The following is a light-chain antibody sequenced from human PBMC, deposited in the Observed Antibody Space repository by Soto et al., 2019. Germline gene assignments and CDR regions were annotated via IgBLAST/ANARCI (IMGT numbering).Light chain of an antibody. Sequence: DIQMTQSPSSLSASLGARATIICGASQNIGVYLNWYQKKTGKAPKILIHAASSLHSGVPSTFSGSGSGTDFALTISSLQPEDFATYYCHQTAATPWTFAQGTKVDIK. CDR3: HQTAATPWT. CDR1: QNIGVY. CDR2: AAS. J-gene: IGKJ1*01. V-gene: IGKV1-39*01.